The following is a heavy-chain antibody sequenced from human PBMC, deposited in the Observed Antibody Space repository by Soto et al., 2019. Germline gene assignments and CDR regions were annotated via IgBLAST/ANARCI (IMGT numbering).Heavy chain of an antibody. Sequence: SETLSLTCTVSGGSISSYYWSWIRQPPGKGLEWIGYIYYSGSTNYNPSLKSRVTISVDTSKNQFSLKLSSVTAADTAVYYCARDQGTNWFDPWGQGTLVTVSS. D-gene: IGHD1-1*01. CDR2: IYYSGST. V-gene: IGHV4-59*01. CDR1: GGSISSYY. J-gene: IGHJ5*02. CDR3: ARDQGTNWFDP.